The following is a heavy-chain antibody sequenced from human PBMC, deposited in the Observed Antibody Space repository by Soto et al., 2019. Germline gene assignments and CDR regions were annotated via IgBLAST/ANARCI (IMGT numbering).Heavy chain of an antibody. V-gene: IGHV3-30*18. CDR2: ISYDGSNK. J-gene: IGHJ6*02. CDR1: GFAFSSYG. CDR3: AKDVVVGATTGLGDYYYYYGMDV. Sequence: PGGSLILSYAASGFAFSSYGMHWVRPTPGKGLEWVAVISYDGSNKYYADSVKGRFTISRDNSKNTLYLQMNSLRAEDTAVYYCAKDVVVGATTGLGDYYYYYGMDVWGQGTTVTVSS. D-gene: IGHD1-26*01.